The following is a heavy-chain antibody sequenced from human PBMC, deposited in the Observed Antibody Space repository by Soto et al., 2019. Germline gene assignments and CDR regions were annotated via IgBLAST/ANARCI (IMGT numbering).Heavy chain of an antibody. J-gene: IGHJ4*02. CDR3: AREGWSYEVWSGYYKDAFEE. V-gene: IGHV1-18*04. CDR2: ISAYNGNT. D-gene: IGHD3-3*01. Sequence: SVTVSCKASGYTFTSYGISWVRQAPGQGLEWMGWISAYNGNTNYAQKLQGRVTMTTDTSTSTAYMELRSLRSDDTAVYYCAREGWSYEVWSGYYKDAFEEWGQGTLVTVSS. CDR1: GYTFTSYG.